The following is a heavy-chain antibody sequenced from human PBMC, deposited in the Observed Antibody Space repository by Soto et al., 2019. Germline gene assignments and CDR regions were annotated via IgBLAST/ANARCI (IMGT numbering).Heavy chain of an antibody. V-gene: IGHV3-23*01. CDR1: GITFSNYG. CDR3: AKLAAGGLDF. CDR2: ISDNGYST. Sequence: EVHMLESGGDLVQPGGSLRLSCAASGITFSNYGMNWVRQAPGKGLEWVSGISDNGYSTFFADSVKGRFTISRDNSKNTVYLHMNGLRAEDTAVYFCAKLAAGGLDFWGQGTHVTVSS. D-gene: IGHD6-13*01. J-gene: IGHJ4*02.